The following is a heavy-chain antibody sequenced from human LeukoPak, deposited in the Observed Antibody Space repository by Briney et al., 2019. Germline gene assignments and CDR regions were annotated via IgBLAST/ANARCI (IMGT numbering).Heavy chain of an antibody. V-gene: IGHV4-4*09. CDR1: GDSISSYY. D-gene: IGHD6-6*01. CDR3: ARLTRLSTSPDRYYLDY. Sequence: SETLSLTCTVSGDSISSYYGSSIRQPPGKGLEWIGYIYTSGGTNYIPSLKGRVTISIDTSKNQFSLKLSSVTAADSAVYYCARLTRLSTSPDRYYLDYWGQGTLVTVSS. CDR2: IYTSGGT. J-gene: IGHJ4*02.